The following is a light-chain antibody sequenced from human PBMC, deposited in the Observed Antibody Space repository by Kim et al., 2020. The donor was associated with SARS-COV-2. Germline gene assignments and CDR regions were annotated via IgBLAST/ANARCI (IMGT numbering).Light chain of an antibody. Sequence: LSPGERATLSCRASQSVAPNRLGWCQQKASQAPRILIYGTSSSATAVPDRFSASEDGTDVTLTISRLEREDVAVYFCQQYDRPPLNFGQGTKREI. CDR2: GTS. V-gene: IGKV3-20*01. CDR1: QSVAPNR. J-gene: IGKJ2*01. CDR3: QQYDRPPLN.